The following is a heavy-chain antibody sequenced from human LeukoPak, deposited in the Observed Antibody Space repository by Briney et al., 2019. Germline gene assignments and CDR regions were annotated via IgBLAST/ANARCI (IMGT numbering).Heavy chain of an antibody. CDR2: INPNSGGT. CDR1: GYTFTGCY. J-gene: IGHJ5*02. V-gene: IGHV1-2*02. CDR3: ARPRLAMVRGRANQWWFDP. D-gene: IGHD3-10*01. Sequence: ASVKVSCKASGYTFTGCYMHWVRQAPGQGLEWMGWINPNSGGTNYAQEFQGRVTMTRDTSISTAYMELSRLRSDDTAVYYCARPRLAMVRGRANQWWFDPWGQGTLVTVSS.